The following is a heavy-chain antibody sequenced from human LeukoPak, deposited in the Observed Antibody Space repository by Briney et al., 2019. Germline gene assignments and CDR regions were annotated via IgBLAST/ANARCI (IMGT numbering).Heavy chain of an antibody. Sequence: GGSLRLSCAASGFTFSSYSMNWVRQAPGKGLEWVSSISSSSSYIYYADSVKGRFTISRDNAKNSLYLQMNSLKASDTALYYCACRMFASNWFQPWGQGTLVTVSS. CDR1: GFTFSSYS. V-gene: IGHV3-21*04. CDR3: ACRMFASNWFQP. CDR2: ISSSSSYI. J-gene: IGHJ5*02. D-gene: IGHD3-10*02.